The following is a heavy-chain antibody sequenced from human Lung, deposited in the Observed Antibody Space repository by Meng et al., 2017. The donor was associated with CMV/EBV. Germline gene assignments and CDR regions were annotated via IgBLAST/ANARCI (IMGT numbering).Heavy chain of an antibody. J-gene: IGHJ4*02. CDR3: ARAEADTGNFDY. CDR2: IYTSGTT. CDR1: GGSISSYY. Sequence: VQRRESGPGLVKPSETLSLTCTVSGGSISSYYWSWIRQSAGKGLEWIGRIYTSGTTIYNPSLKSRLTLSLDTSKNQFSLKLNSVTAADTAVYYCARAEADTGNFDYWGQGTLVTVSS. V-gene: IGHV4-4*07. D-gene: IGHD6-19*01.